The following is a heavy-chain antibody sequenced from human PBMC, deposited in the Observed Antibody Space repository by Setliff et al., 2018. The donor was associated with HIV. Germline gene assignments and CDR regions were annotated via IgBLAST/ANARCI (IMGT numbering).Heavy chain of an antibody. CDR3: ATKVHCTNGVCLDAFDT. D-gene: IGHD2-8*01. J-gene: IGHJ3*02. CDR2: INPDSGGT. V-gene: IGHV1-2*06. CDR1: GYTFTGYF. Sequence: EASVKVSCKASGYTFTGYFIHWVRQAPGQGLEWMGRINPDSGGTNYAQKFQGRVTMTRDTSISTAHMELSRLRSDDTAVYYCATKVHCTNGVCLDAFDTWGQGTMVTVSS.